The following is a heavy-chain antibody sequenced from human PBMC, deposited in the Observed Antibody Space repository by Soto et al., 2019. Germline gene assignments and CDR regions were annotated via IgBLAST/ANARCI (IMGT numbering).Heavy chain of an antibody. CDR2: ISYDGSNK. V-gene: IGHV3-30-3*01. Sequence: QVQLVESGGGVVQPGRSLRLSCAASGLTFSSYAMHWVRQAPGKGLEWVAVISYDGSNKYYADSVKGRFTISRDNSKNTLYLQMNSLRAEDTAVYYCAREIVVVPYWGQGTLVTVSS. J-gene: IGHJ4*02. CDR3: AREIVVVPY. D-gene: IGHD2-21*01. CDR1: GLTFSSYA.